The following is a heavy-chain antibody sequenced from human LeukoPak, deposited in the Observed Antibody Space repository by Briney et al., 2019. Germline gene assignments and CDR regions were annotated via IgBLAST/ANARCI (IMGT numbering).Heavy chain of an antibody. D-gene: IGHD6-13*01. Sequence: SETLSLTCTVSGGSISSYYWSWIRQPPGKGLEWIGYIYYSGTTNCNPSLKSRVTISVDTSKNQFSLKLSSVTAADTAVYYCARGVYIAAAQYGYWGEGTLVTVSS. V-gene: IGHV4-59*01. CDR2: IYYSGTT. J-gene: IGHJ4*02. CDR1: GGSISSYY. CDR3: ARGVYIAAAQYGY.